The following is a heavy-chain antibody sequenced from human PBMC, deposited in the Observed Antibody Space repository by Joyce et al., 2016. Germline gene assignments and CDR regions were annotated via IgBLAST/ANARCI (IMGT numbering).Heavy chain of an antibody. Sequence: QVTLKESGPTLVKPTQTLTLTCTFSGFSLSTSGVVVGWIRQPPGKALEWLSLIYWDDDKRYSSSLKSRLTLTKDTSKNQVVLTMTNMDPVDTATYYCAHAPATDRYYGMDVWGQGTTVTVSS. CDR3: AHAPATDRYYGMDV. CDR2: IYWDDDK. CDR1: GFSLSTSGVV. D-gene: IGHD6-25*01. J-gene: IGHJ6*02. V-gene: IGHV2-5*02.